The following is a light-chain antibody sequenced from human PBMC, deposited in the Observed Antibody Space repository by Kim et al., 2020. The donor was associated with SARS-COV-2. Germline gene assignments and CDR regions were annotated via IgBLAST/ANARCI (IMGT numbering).Light chain of an antibody. CDR3: QQYDGSPET. J-gene: IGKJ1*01. CDR1: QSVRNNY. CDR2: GVS. Sequence: EIVLTQSPGTLSLSQGERATLSCRASQSVRNNYLAWYQQKPGQSPRLLIYGVSRRATGIADRFSGSGSGTDFTLTISRLEPEDFAVYYCQQYDGSPETFGQGTKVDIK. V-gene: IGKV3-20*01.